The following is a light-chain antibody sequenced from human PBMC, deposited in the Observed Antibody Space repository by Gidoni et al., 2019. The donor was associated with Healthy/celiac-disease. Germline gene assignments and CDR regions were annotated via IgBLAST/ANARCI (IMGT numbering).Light chain of an antibody. CDR2: GAS. CDR3: QQDNKWPFT. Sequence: VISQSPSAWSVSPGERASRSCRASQSVSSNLAWYQQKPGQEPRLLLYGASTRDTGIPARFSGSGAGKEITITSRSLQAEDVAVYYCQQDNKWPFTFXAXTKVEIK. V-gene: IGKV3-15*01. CDR1: QSVSSN. J-gene: IGKJ4*01.